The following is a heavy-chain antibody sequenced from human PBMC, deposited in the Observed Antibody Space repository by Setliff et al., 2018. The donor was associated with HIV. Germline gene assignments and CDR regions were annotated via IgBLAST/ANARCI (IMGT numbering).Heavy chain of an antibody. Sequence: SETLSLTCAVYGGSFSGCFWTWIRQPPGKGLEWIGEINNSGSTNYNPSLKSRVTISVDTSKKQFSLRLSSVTAADTAVYFCARRTNGYAALDYWGQGTLVTVSS. CDR1: GGSFSGCF. D-gene: IGHD5-12*01. CDR2: INNSGST. J-gene: IGHJ4*02. CDR3: ARRTNGYAALDY. V-gene: IGHV4-34*01.